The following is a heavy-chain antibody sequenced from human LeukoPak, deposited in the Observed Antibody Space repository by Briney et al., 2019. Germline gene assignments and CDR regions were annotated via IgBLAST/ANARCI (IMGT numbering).Heavy chain of an antibody. D-gene: IGHD2-21*02. CDR3: ARGYGGDGVDY. Sequence: SETLSLTCTVSGGSISSGGYYWSWIRQHPGKGLEWIGYIYYSGSTYYNPSLKSRVTISVDTSKNQCSLKLSSVTAAGTAVYYCARGYGGDGVDYWGQGTLVTVSS. V-gene: IGHV4-31*03. CDR1: GGSISSGGYY. CDR2: IYYSGST. J-gene: IGHJ4*02.